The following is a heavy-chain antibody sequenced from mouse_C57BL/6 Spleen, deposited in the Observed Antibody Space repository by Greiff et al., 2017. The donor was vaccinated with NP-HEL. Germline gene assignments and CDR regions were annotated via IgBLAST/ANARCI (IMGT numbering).Heavy chain of an antibody. V-gene: IGHV1-69*01. J-gene: IGHJ3*01. Sequence: QVQLQQPGAELVMPGASVKLSCKASGYTFTSYWMHWVKQRPGQGLEWIGEIDPSDSYTNYNQKFKGKSTLTVDKSSSTAYMQLSSLTSEDSAVYDCARDYGSRYGFAYWGQGTLVTVSA. CDR3: ARDYGSRYGFAY. D-gene: IGHD1-1*01. CDR1: GYTFTSYW. CDR2: IDPSDSYT.